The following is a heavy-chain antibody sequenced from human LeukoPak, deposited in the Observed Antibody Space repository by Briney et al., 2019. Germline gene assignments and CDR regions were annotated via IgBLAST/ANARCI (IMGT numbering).Heavy chain of an antibody. CDR2: INWNGRSR. CDR3: ARPLGITGTTPFDF. Sequence: PGGSLRLSCVASGFTFNDSGMSWVRQAPGKGLEWISGINWNGRSRVYADSVKGRFTISRDNAKNSLYLEMNSLRAEDTALYFCARPLGITGTTPFDFWGQGTRVTVSS. D-gene: IGHD1-7*01. J-gene: IGHJ4*02. CDR1: GFTFNDSG. V-gene: IGHV3-20*04.